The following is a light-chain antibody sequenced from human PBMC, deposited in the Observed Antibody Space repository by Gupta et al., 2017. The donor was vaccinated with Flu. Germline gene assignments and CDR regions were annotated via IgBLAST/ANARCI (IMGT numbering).Light chain of an antibody. CDR3: MQALHTPPT. V-gene: IGKV2-28*01. CDR1: QSLLHTNGYNY. Sequence: DTVMTQPPLSLSVTPGEPASIPCRSSQSLLHTNGYNYLDWYLQKPGQSPQLLIYLGSNRASGVPDRFSGSGSGTTFTLKISRVEAEDVGIYYCMQALHTPPTFGQGTKVEVK. CDR2: LGS. J-gene: IGKJ1*01.